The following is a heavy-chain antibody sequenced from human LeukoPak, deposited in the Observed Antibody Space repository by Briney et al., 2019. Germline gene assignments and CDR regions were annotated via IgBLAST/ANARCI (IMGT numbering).Heavy chain of an antibody. D-gene: IGHD1-26*01. J-gene: IGHJ4*02. CDR3: ARSPGWELLDY. V-gene: IGHV1-46*01. CDR2: INPSGGST. Sequence: GASVKVSCKASGYTFTSYYMHWVRQAPGQGLEWMGIINPSGGSTSYAQKFQGRVTMTRDMSTSTVYMELSSLRSEDTAVYYCARSPGWELLDYWGQGTLVTVSS. CDR1: GYTFTSYY.